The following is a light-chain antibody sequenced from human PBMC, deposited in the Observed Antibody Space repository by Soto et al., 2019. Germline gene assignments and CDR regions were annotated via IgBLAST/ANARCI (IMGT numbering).Light chain of an antibody. J-gene: IGLJ2*01. CDR2: SSN. Sequence: QSVLTQPPSASGTPGQRVTISCYGSSSDIGSNSVNWYQQLPGTAPKLLMYSSNQRPSGVPDRFSGSKSGTSASLASSGLQSEDEADYYCAAWDDSLNGVVFGGGTKLTVL. CDR1: SSDIGSNS. V-gene: IGLV1-44*01. CDR3: AAWDDSLNGVV.